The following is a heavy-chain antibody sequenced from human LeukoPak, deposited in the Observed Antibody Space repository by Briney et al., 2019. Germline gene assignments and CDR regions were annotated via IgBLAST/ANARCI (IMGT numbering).Heavy chain of an antibody. CDR1: GFTFSSYA. V-gene: IGHV3-23*01. Sequence: PGGSLRLSCAASGFTFSSYAMSWVRQAPGKGLGWVSAISGSGGSTYYADSVKGRFTISRDNSKNTLYLQMNSLRAEDTAVYYCAKDTYYYDSSGYYEASPSYYFDYWGQGTLVTVSS. J-gene: IGHJ4*02. CDR2: ISGSGGST. CDR3: AKDTYYYDSSGYYEASPSYYFDY. D-gene: IGHD3-22*01.